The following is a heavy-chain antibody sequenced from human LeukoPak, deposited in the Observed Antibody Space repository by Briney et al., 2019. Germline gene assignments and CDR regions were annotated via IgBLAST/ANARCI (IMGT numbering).Heavy chain of an antibody. Sequence: GGPLRLSCTASGLTFSSYWMSWVRQAPGKGLEWVANIQQDGSEQYYVDSVKGRFTFSRDNAKNPLYLQMNSLRAEDTALYYCARNYGGYSHWGQGTLVTVSS. J-gene: IGHJ4*02. CDR2: IQQDGSEQ. CDR3: ARNYGGYSH. CDR1: GLTFSSYW. D-gene: IGHD4-23*01. V-gene: IGHV3-7*02.